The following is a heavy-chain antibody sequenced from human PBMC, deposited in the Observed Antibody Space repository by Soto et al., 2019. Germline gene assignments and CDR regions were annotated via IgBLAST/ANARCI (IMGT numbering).Heavy chain of an antibody. CDR1: GGSISSYY. J-gene: IGHJ3*02. CDR3: ASRDYNDAFDI. V-gene: IGHV4-59*01. D-gene: IGHD4-4*01. Sequence: QVQLQESGPGLVKPSETLSLTCTVSGGSISSYYWNWIRQPPGKGLEWIGNIFYSGNSNYNPSLKSRVTMSVDTSKNQFSLRLRSVTAADMAVYYCASRDYNDAFDIWGQGTMVTVSS. CDR2: IFYSGNS.